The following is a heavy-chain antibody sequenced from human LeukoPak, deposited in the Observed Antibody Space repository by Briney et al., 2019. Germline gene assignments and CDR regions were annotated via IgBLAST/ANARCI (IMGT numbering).Heavy chain of an antibody. Sequence: ASVKVSCKASGYTFTSYGISWVRQAPGQGLEWMGWISAYNGNTNYAQKLQGRVTMTTDASTSTAYMELRSRRSDDTAVYYCARVSGVYYYDSSGYDYWGQGTLVTVSS. D-gene: IGHD3-22*01. CDR2: ISAYNGNT. V-gene: IGHV1-18*01. CDR3: ARVSGVYYYDSSGYDY. CDR1: GYTFTSYG. J-gene: IGHJ4*02.